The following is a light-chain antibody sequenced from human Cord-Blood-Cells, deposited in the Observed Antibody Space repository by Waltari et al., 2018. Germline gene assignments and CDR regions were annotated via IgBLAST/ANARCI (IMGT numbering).Light chain of an antibody. V-gene: IGLV2-14*01. CDR3: SSYTSSSTLYV. CDR2: DVS. Sequence: QSALTHPASVYGSPGQSITISCTVTSSDVVGYNYVSWYQQHPGKTPKLMIYDVSNRPSGVSNRFSGSKSGNTASLTISGLQAEDEADYYCSSYTSSSTLYVFGTGTKVTVL. CDR1: SSDVVGYNY. J-gene: IGLJ1*01.